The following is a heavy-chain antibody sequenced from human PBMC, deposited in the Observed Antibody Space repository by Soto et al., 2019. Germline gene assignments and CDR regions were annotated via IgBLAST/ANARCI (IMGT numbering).Heavy chain of an antibody. V-gene: IGHV1-69*13. Sequence: GASVKVSCKASGGTFRSYAISWVRQAPGQGLEWMGGIIPIFGTANYAQKFQGRVTITADESTSTAYMELSSLRSEDTAVYYCARSIVVVPAAITRQSDYAFDIWGQGTMVTVSS. D-gene: IGHD2-2*01. J-gene: IGHJ3*02. CDR3: ARSIVVVPAAITRQSDYAFDI. CDR2: IIPIFGTA. CDR1: GGTFRSYA.